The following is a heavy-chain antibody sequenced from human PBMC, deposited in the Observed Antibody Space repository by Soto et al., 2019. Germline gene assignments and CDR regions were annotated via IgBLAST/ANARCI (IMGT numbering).Heavy chain of an antibody. V-gene: IGHV5-51*01. J-gene: IGHJ6*02. CDR1: GYSFTEYW. CDR3: ASMGRAGGNCYAHHYYGLDV. Sequence: GESLKISCRASGYSFTEYWIGWVRQMPGKGLEWMGIVYPGDSDVRYSPSFQGQVTISADKSISTAYLQWSSLKASDTAMYYCASMGRAGGNCYAHHYYGLDVWGQGTTVTVSS. CDR2: VYPGDSDV. D-gene: IGHD2-15*01.